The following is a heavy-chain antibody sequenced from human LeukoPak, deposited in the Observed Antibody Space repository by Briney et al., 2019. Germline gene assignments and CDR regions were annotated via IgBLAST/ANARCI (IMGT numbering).Heavy chain of an antibody. V-gene: IGHV4-4*07. D-gene: IGHD2/OR15-2a*01. J-gene: IGHJ6*03. CDR3: ARDRYFNLRYYYYYYMDV. CDR1: GGSISSYY. CDR2: IYTSGST. Sequence: SETLSLTCTVSGGSISSYYWSWIRQPAGKGLEWIGRIYTSGSTNYNPSLKSRVTMSADTSKNQFSLKLSSVTAADTAVYYCARDRYFNLRYYYYYYMDVWGKGTTVTVSS.